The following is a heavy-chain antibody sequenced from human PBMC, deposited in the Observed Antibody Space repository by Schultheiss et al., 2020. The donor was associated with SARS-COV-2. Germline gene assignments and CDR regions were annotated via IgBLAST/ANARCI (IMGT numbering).Heavy chain of an antibody. V-gene: IGHV3-48*04. CDR1: GFTFSSYA. D-gene: IGHD2-2*01. J-gene: IGHJ6*03. CDR2: ISSSSSTI. Sequence: GGSLRLSCAASGFTFSSYAMHWVRQAPGKGLEWVSYISSSSSTIYYADSVKGRFTISRDNAKNSLYLQMNSLRAEDTAVYYCARAVRVPAATYYYYYYMDVWGKGTTVTVSS. CDR3: ARAVRVPAATYYYYYYMDV.